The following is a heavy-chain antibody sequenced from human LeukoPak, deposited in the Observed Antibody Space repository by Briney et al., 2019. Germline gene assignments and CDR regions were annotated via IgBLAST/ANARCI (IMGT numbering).Heavy chain of an antibody. CDR3: AKNTVTVSGYYFDY. J-gene: IGHJ4*02. CDR2: ISASGGNT. CDR1: GFTFSSYA. V-gene: IGHV3-23*01. Sequence: GGSLRLSYAASGFTFSSYAMSWVRQAPGKGLEWVSTISASGGNTYYADSVKGRFTISRDNSKNTLYLQMNSLRAEDTAVYYCAKNTVTVSGYYFDYWGQGTLVTVSS. D-gene: IGHD4-17*01.